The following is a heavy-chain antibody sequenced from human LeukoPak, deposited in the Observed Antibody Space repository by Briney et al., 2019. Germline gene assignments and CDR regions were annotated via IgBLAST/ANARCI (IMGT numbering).Heavy chain of an antibody. CDR1: GYTFTSHD. CDR2: MNPNSGNT. Sequence: ASVKVSCKASGYTFTSHDINWVRQATGQGLEWMGWMNPNSGNTGYAQKFQGRVTMTRNTSISTAYMELSSLRSEDTAVYYCARRFGTMVRGVIKEWFDPWGQGTLVTVSS. J-gene: IGHJ5*02. V-gene: IGHV1-8*01. CDR3: ARRFGTMVRGVIKEWFDP. D-gene: IGHD3-10*01.